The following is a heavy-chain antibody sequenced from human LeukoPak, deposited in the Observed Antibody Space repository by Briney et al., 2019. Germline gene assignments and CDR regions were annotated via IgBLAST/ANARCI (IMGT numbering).Heavy chain of an antibody. Sequence: GGSLRLSCAASGFTFNSHWMSWVRQAPGKGLEWVANIKEDGTEKFYVDSVKGRLTLSRDNDRASVFLQMNSLRAEDTAVYYCTRDDPRVGSAETDWGQGTLVTVSS. CDR3: TRDDPRVGSAETD. CDR2: IKEDGTEK. V-gene: IGHV3-7*01. J-gene: IGHJ4*02. D-gene: IGHD2-15*01. CDR1: GFTFNSHW.